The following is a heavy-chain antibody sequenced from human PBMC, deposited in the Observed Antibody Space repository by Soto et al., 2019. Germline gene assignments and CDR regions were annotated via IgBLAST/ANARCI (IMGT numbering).Heavy chain of an antibody. CDR3: ASDMSTT. V-gene: IGHV1-8*01. D-gene: IGHD2-2*01. CDR2: MNPNSGHT. CDR1: GYTFTSND. J-gene: IGHJ5*02. Sequence: QVQLVQSGAEVKKPGASVKVSCKASGYTFTSNDINWMRQATGQGLEWMGWMNPNSGHTNYAQKFQGRVTMTRDTSISTAYMELTSLRSEDTAIYYCASDMSTTWGQGTLVTVSS.